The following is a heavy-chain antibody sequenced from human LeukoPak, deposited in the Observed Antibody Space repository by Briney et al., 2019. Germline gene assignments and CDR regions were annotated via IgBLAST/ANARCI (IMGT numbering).Heavy chain of an antibody. D-gene: IGHD3-22*01. CDR2: IYHSGST. CDR3: AALEMTLTPDSRGYHLLFVY. CDR1: GVPISNYY. Sequence: NASKTLSLTCTVSGVPISNYYWSWIRQSPGKGLEWIGYIYHSGSTNYNSSLKSRVTISIDTSTSQFSLKLSSVTAADTAIYYCAALEMTLTPDSRGYHLLFVYWGQGSLVTVSS. V-gene: IGHV4-59*01. J-gene: IGHJ4*02.